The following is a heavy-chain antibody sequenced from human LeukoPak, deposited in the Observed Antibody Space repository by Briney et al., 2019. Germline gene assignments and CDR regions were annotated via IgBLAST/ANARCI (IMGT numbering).Heavy chain of an antibody. CDR1: GYTFTGYY. V-gene: IGHV1-2*02. CDR3: ARAPSYCSSTSCYFLSFDY. CDR2: INPNSGGT. D-gene: IGHD2-2*01. Sequence: ASVKVSCKASGYTFTGYYMHWVRQAPGQGLEWMGWINPNSGGTNYAQKFQGRVTMTRDTSISTAYMELSRLRPDDTAVYYCARAPSYCSSTSCYFLSFDYWGQGTLVTVSS. J-gene: IGHJ4*02.